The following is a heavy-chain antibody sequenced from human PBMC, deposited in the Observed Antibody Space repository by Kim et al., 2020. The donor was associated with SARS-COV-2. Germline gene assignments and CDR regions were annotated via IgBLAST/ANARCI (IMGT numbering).Heavy chain of an antibody. CDR2: ISYDGSNK. Sequence: GGSLRLSCAASGFTFSSYAMHWVRQAPGKGLEWVAVISYDGSNKYYADSVKGRFTISRDNSKNTLYLQMNSLRAEDTAVYYCASSPGYSSSYFDYWGQGT. V-gene: IGHV3-30*04. CDR3: ASSPGYSSSYFDY. J-gene: IGHJ4*02. CDR1: GFTFSSYA. D-gene: IGHD6-13*01.